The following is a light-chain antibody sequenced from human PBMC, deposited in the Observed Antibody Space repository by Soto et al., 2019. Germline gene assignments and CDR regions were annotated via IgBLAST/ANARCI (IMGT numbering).Light chain of an antibody. V-gene: IGLV3-25*02. CDR1: ELPKQF. CDR3: QSYDSTLDARYV. J-gene: IGLJ1*01. CDR2: KDT. Sequence: SYELTQTPSVSVSPGQTATITCSGDELPKQFVFWYQQKPGQAPVLVIQKDTERPSGIPERFSGSTSGTLVTLTISGVQAEDEADYYCQSYDSTLDARYVFGTGTKLTVL.